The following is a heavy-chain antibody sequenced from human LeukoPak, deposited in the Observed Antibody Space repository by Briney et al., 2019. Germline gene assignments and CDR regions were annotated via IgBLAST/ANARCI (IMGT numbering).Heavy chain of an antibody. CDR3: ATLNYYGSGSYLPVGYFDY. V-gene: IGHV3-23*01. CDR2: ISGSGGST. D-gene: IGHD3-10*01. CDR1: GFTFSSYA. Sequence: QPGGSLRRSCAASGFTFSSYAMSWVRQAPGKGLEWVSAISGSGGSTYYADSVKGRFTISRDNSKNTLYLQMNSLRAEDTAVYYCATLNYYGSGSYLPVGYFDYWGQRTLVTVSS. J-gene: IGHJ4*02.